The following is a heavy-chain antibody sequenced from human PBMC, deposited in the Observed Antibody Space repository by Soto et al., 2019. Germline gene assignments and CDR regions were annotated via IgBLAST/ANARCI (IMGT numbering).Heavy chain of an antibody. V-gene: IGHV4-30-2*01. Sequence: QLQLQESGSGLVKPSQTLSLTCAVSGGSISSGGYSWSWLRQPPGKGLEWIGYIYHSGSTYYNPSLKSRVTISVDWSKNQFSLKLSSVTAADTAVYYCAGGPGVARNYWGQGTLVTVSS. CDR1: GGSISSGGYS. CDR2: IYHSGST. D-gene: IGHD5-12*01. J-gene: IGHJ4*02. CDR3: AGGPGVARNY.